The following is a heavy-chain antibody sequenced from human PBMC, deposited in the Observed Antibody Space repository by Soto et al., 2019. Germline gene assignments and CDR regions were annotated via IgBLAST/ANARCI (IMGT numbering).Heavy chain of an antibody. J-gene: IGHJ6*02. D-gene: IGHD1-26*01. CDR3: ARSSGSYYSYYGMDV. Sequence: PGESVKISCXGSGYSFTSYWIGWVRQMPGKGLEWMGIIYPGDSDTRYSPSFQGQVTLSADKSITTAYLQWSSLKASDTAMYYCARSSGSYYSYYGMDVWGQGTTVTVSS. V-gene: IGHV5-51*01. CDR1: GYSFTSYW. CDR2: IYPGDSDT.